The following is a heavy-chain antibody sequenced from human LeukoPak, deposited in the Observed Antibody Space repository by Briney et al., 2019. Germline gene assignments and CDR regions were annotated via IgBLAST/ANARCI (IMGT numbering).Heavy chain of an antibody. CDR3: ARHKQQLYYYYMDV. Sequence: SETLSLTCTVSGGSISSSSYYWGWIRQPPGKGLEWIGSIYYSGSTYYNPSLKSRVTISVDTSKNQFSLKLSSVAAADTAVYYCARHKQQLYYYYMDVWGKGTTVTISS. V-gene: IGHV4-39*01. CDR2: IYYSGST. D-gene: IGHD6-13*01. J-gene: IGHJ6*03. CDR1: GGSISSSSYY.